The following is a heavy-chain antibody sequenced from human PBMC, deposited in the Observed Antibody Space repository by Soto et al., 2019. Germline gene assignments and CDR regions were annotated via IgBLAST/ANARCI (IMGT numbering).Heavy chain of an antibody. J-gene: IGHJ4*02. CDR3: VRDHDSGDNGLDY. D-gene: IGHD4-17*01. V-gene: IGHV3-33*01. CDR2: IPDDGSYQ. Sequence: QVQLVESGGGVVQPGRSLRLSCAVSGFTFRNYGMHWVRQAPGKGLEWVAVIPDDGSYQYYADSVKGRCTISRDNSKNTLYLQMNSLRAEDTAVYYCVRDHDSGDNGLDYWGQGTLVTVSS. CDR1: GFTFRNYG.